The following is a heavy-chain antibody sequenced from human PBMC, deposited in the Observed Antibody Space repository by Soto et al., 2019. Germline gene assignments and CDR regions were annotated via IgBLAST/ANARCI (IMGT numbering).Heavy chain of an antibody. J-gene: IGHJ6*02. V-gene: IGHV4-59*01. CDR3: ARFSVDSYYYYYGMDV. CDR1: GGSISSYY. CDR2: IYYSGST. Sequence: SETLSLTCTVSGGSISSYYWSWIRQPPGKGLEWIGYIYYSGSTNYNPSLKSRVTISVDTSKNQFSLKLSSVTAADTAVYYCARFSVDSYYYYYGMDVWGQGTTVTAP. D-gene: IGHD2-15*01.